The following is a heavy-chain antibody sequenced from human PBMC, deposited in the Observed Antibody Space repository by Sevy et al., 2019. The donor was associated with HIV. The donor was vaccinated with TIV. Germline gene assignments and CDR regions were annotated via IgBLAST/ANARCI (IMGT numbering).Heavy chain of an antibody. CDR2: ISTSGSNR. Sequence: GGSLRLSCVASGFTFSSFEMNWVRQAPGKGLEWVSSISTSGSNRDYADSLKGRVTISRDNAKKSLYLQMNSLRAEDTAIYCCAKRGGQYDLGMDVWGQGTTVTVSS. CDR1: GFTFSSFE. V-gene: IGHV3-48*03. CDR3: AKRGGQYDLGMDV. J-gene: IGHJ6*02. D-gene: IGHD1-1*01.